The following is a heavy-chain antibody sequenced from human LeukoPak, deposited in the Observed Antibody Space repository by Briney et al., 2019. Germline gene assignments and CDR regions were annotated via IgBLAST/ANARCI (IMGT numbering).Heavy chain of an antibody. V-gene: IGHV1-8*01. Sequence: ASVKVSCKASGYTFTSYDINWVRQATGQGLEWIGWMNPNSGNTGYAQKFQGRVTMTRNTSISTAYMELSSLRSEDTAVYYCARSENYDLVLENDYWGQGTLVTVSS. CDR2: MNPNSGNT. CDR1: GYTFTSYD. D-gene: IGHD3-3*01. CDR3: ARSENYDLVLENDY. J-gene: IGHJ4*02.